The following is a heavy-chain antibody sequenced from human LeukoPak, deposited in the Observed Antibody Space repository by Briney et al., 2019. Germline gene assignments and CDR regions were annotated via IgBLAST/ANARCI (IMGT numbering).Heavy chain of an antibody. CDR3: ARDMITFGGVKSFDY. CDR1: GFIISGDS. Sequence: GGSLRLSCAASGFIISGDSMNWVRQAPGKGLEWIAYISRDSGIKYYADSVKGRFTISRDNAKNSLYLQMNSLRAEDTAVYYCARDMITFGGVKSFDYWGQGTLVTVSS. J-gene: IGHJ4*02. D-gene: IGHD3-16*01. CDR2: ISRDSGIK. V-gene: IGHV3-48*01.